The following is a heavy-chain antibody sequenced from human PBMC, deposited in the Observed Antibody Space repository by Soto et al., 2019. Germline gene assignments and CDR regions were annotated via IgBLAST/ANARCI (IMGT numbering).Heavy chain of an antibody. CDR3: ARGNYESSGYPDY. D-gene: IGHD3-22*01. CDR2: IWYDGSNK. V-gene: IGHV3-33*01. CDR1: GFTFSNYG. Sequence: QVQLVESGGGVVQPGRSLRLSCAASGFTFSNYGMHWVRQAPGKGLEWVAVIWYDGSNKYYADSVKGRFTISRDNSKNTLYLQMNSLRAEDTAVYYCARGNYESSGYPDYWGQGTLVTVSS. J-gene: IGHJ4*02.